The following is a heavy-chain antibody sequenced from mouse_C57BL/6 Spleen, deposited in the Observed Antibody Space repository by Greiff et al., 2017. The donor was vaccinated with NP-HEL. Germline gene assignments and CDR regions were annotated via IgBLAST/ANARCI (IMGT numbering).Heavy chain of an antibody. D-gene: IGHD2-5*01. CDR1: GYTFTDHT. Sequence: VQLQQSDAELVKPGASVKISCKVSGYTFTDHTIHWMKQRPEQGLEWIGYIYPRDGSTKYNEKFKGKATLTADKSSSTAYMQLNSLTSEDAAVYSCARLYSNYPYYFDYWGQGTTLTVSS. CDR2: IYPRDGST. CDR3: ARLYSNYPYYFDY. J-gene: IGHJ2*01. V-gene: IGHV1-78*01.